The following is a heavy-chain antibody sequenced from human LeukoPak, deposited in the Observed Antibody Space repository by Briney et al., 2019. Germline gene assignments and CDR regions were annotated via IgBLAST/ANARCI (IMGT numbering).Heavy chain of an antibody. Sequence: ASVKVSCKASGYTFTGYYMHWVRQAPGQGLEWMGWINPNSGGTNYAQKFQGRVTMTRDTSISTAYMELRSLRSDDTAVYYCARDWGYCSGGSCYSYWGQGTLVTVSS. D-gene: IGHD2-15*01. J-gene: IGHJ4*02. V-gene: IGHV1-2*02. CDR2: INPNSGGT. CDR1: GYTFTGYY. CDR3: ARDWGYCSGGSCYSY.